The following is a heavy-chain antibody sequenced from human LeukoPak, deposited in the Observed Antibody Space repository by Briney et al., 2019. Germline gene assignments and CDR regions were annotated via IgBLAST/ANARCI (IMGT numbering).Heavy chain of an antibody. D-gene: IGHD6-13*01. CDR1: GFTVSSNF. J-gene: IGHJ4*02. CDR2: IYSGGST. CDR3: ASQAAAGTVLASFDY. V-gene: IGHV3-66*04. Sequence: GGSLRLSCAASGFTVSSNFMSWVRQAPGKGLEWVSVIYSGGSTYYADSVKGRFTISRDISKNTLFLQMNSLRAEDTAVYYCASQAAAGTVLASFDYWGQGTLVTVSS.